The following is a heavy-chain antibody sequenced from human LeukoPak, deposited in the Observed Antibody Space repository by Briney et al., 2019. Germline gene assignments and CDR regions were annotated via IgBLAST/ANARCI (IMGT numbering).Heavy chain of an antibody. Sequence: SVKVSCKASGGTFSSYAISWVRQAPGQGLEWMGRIIPILGIANYAQKFQGRVTITADKSTSTAYMELSSLRSEDTAVYYCARSRDSDYFDYWGQGTLVTVSS. J-gene: IGHJ4*02. D-gene: IGHD3-10*01. CDR1: GGTFSSYA. CDR2: IIPILGIA. CDR3: ARSRDSDYFDY. V-gene: IGHV1-69*04.